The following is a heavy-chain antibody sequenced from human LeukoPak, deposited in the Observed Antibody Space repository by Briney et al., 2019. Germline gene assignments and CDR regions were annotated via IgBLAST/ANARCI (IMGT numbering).Heavy chain of an antibody. D-gene: IGHD5-18*01. CDR2: NIPIFGIA. CDR1: GGTFSSYA. V-gene: IGHV1-69*04. J-gene: IGHJ6*02. CDR3: AREVDTAMVMLADYYGMDV. Sequence: SVKVSCKASGGTFSSYAISWVRQAPGQGLEWMGRNIPIFGIANYAQKFQGRVTITADKSTSTAYMELSSLRSEDTAVYYCAREVDTAMVMLADYYGMDVWGQGTTVTVSS.